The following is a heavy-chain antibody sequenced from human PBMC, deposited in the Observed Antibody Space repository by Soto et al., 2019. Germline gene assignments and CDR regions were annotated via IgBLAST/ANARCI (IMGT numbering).Heavy chain of an antibody. V-gene: IGHV4-59*01. CDR3: ARSWGYYFDY. Sequence: SATLSLTCTVSGGSNSSYYWSWIRQPPGKGLEWIGYIYYSGSTNYNPSLKSRVTISVDTSKNQFSLKLSSVTAADTAVYYCARSWGYYFDYWGQGTLVTVSS. CDR1: GGSNSSYY. J-gene: IGHJ4*02. D-gene: IGHD3-16*01. CDR2: IYYSGST.